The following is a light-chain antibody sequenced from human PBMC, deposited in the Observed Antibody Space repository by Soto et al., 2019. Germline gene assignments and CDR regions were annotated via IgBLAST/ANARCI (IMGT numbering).Light chain of an antibody. Sequence: DIQMTQAPSTLSASVGDRVTITCRASQSISTWLAWYQQKPGKAPKLLIYKASSLEGGVPSRFSGSGSGTDFNITISSLQPDDFATYYCQQYNTYPLTFGGGTQVDIK. V-gene: IGKV1-5*03. CDR1: QSISTW. J-gene: IGKJ4*01. CDR2: KAS. CDR3: QQYNTYPLT.